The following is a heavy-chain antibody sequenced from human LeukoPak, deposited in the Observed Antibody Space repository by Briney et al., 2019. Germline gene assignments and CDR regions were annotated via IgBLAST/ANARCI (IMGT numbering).Heavy chain of an antibody. CDR1: GFTFSSYW. J-gene: IGHJ4*02. Sequence: QPGGSLRLSCAASGFTFSSYWMSWVRQAPGKGLEWVANIKQDGSEKYYVDSTKGRFTISRDNAKNSLYLQMNSLRSEDTAVYYCARSPLYCSSTSCYESPLYYFDYWGQGTLVTVSS. D-gene: IGHD2-2*01. CDR3: ARSPLYCSSTSCYESPLYYFDY. CDR2: IKQDGSEK. V-gene: IGHV3-7*03.